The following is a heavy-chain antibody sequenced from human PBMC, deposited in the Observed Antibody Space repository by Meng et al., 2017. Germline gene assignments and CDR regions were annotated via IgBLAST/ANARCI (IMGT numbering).Heavy chain of an antibody. CDR1: GGSFIGYY. CDR2: INHSGST. J-gene: IGHJ4*02. V-gene: IGHV4-34*01. D-gene: IGHD4-17*01. Sequence: QGQFKQWGAGLLTPSETLSLTCAVYGGSFIGYYWSWIRQPPGKGLEWIGEINHSGSTNYNPSLKSRVTMSLDTSKNQFSLRLSSVTAADTAVYYCARSHSVTIVAFDYWGQGTLVTVSS. CDR3: ARSHSVTIVAFDY.